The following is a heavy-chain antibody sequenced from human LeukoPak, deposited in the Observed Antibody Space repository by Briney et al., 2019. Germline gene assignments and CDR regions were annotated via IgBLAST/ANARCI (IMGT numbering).Heavy chain of an antibody. D-gene: IGHD3-10*01. CDR3: ARETLGGFDL. CDR2: IYYSGST. J-gene: IGHJ2*01. Sequence: SDTLSLTCTVSGGSISSYYWSWIRQPPGKGLEWIGYIYYSGSTNYNPSLKSRVTISVDTSKNQFSLKLSSVTAADTAVYYCARETLGGFDLWGRGTLVTVSS. CDR1: GGSISSYY. V-gene: IGHV4-59*12.